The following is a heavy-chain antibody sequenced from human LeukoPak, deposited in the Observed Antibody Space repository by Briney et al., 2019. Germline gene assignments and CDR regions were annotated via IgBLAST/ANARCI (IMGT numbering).Heavy chain of an antibody. J-gene: IGHJ4*02. CDR2: ISGSGGST. CDR1: GFTFSSYG. V-gene: IGHV3-23*01. CDR3: AKGYDESYCGGDCYFDY. D-gene: IGHD2-21*01. Sequence: PGGSLRLSCAASGFTFSSYGMHWVRQAPGKGLEWVSAISGSGGSTYYADSVKGRFTISRDNSKNTLYLQMNSLRAEDTAVYYCAKGYDESYCGGDCYFDYWGQGTLVTVSS.